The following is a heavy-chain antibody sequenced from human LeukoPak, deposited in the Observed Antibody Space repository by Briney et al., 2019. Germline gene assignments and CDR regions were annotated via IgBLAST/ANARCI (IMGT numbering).Heavy chain of an antibody. D-gene: IGHD3-22*01. CDR2: ISSSSSTI. CDR1: GFTFSSYS. J-gene: IGHJ3*02. CDR3: ARLSAGTMIVVGGDAFDT. Sequence: GGSLRLSCAASGFTFSSYSMNWVRQAPGKGLEWVSYISSSSSTIYYADSVKGRFTISRDNAKNSLYLQMNSLRAEDTAVYYCARLSAGTMIVVGGDAFDTWGQGTMVTVSS. V-gene: IGHV3-48*01.